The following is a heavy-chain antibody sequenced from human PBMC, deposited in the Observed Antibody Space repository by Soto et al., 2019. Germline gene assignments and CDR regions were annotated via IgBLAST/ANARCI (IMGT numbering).Heavy chain of an antibody. CDR1: GYTFISHG. Sequence: QVHLVQSGAEVKKPGASVTVSCKASGYTFISHGITWVRQAPGQGLEWMGWISAFNGYTDYAEKFQGRVTLTADTSTSTAFMELRTLISDDTALYYCASGTTIFGVGYAMDVWGQGTTVTVSS. D-gene: IGHD3-3*01. V-gene: IGHV1-18*04. CDR2: ISAFNGYT. CDR3: ASGTTIFGVGYAMDV. J-gene: IGHJ6*02.